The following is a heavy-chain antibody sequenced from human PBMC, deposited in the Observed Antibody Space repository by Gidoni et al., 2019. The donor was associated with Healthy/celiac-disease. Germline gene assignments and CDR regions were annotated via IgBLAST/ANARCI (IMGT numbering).Heavy chain of an antibody. CDR3: ARILSTRVDWYFDL. Sequence: QVTLKESGPVLVKPTETLTLTCNVSGFSLSNARMGVSWIRQPPGKALEWLAHIFSNDEKSYSTSLKSRLTISKDTSKSQVVLTMTTMDPVDTATYYCARILSTRVDWYFDLWGRGTLVTVSS. CDR1: GFSLSNARMG. D-gene: IGHD1-1*01. J-gene: IGHJ2*01. CDR2: IFSNDEK. V-gene: IGHV2-26*01.